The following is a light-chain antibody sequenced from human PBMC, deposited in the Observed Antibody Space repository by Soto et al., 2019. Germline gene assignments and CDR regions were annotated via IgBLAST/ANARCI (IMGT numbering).Light chain of an antibody. V-gene: IGKV1-13*02. CDR1: QGISSA. J-gene: IGKJ5*01. CDR3: QQFNSYPIT. CDR2: DAS. Sequence: AIQLTQSPSSLSASVGDRVTITWRASQGISSALAWYQQKPGKAPKLLIYDASSLESGVPSRFSGSGSGTDFTLTIGSLQPEDFATYYCQQFNSYPITFGQGTRLEIK.